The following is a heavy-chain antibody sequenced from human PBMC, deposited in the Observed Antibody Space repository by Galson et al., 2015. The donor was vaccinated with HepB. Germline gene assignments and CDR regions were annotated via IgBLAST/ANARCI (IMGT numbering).Heavy chain of an antibody. Sequence: SLRLSCAASGFTFDDYAMHWVRQAPGKGLEWVSGISWNSGSIGYADSVKGRFTISRDNAKNSLYLQMNSLRAEDTALYYCASEMDAWWESPKYGWFDPWGQGTLVTVSS. J-gene: IGHJ5*02. V-gene: IGHV3-9*01. CDR2: ISWNSGSI. D-gene: IGHD2-8*02. CDR3: ASEMDAWWESPKYGWFDP. CDR1: GFTFDDYA.